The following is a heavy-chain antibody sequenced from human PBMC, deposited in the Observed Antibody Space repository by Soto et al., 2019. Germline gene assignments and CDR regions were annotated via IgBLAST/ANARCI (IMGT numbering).Heavy chain of an antibody. Sequence: SETLSLTCTVSGGSISSGGYYWSWIRQHPGKGLEWIGYIYYSGSTYYNPSLKSRVTISVDTSKNQFSLKLSSVTAADTAVYYCARDRDYYYGMDVWGQGTTVTVSS. V-gene: IGHV4-31*03. D-gene: IGHD3-10*01. J-gene: IGHJ6*02. CDR2: IYYSGST. CDR3: ARDRDYYYGMDV. CDR1: GGSISSGGYY.